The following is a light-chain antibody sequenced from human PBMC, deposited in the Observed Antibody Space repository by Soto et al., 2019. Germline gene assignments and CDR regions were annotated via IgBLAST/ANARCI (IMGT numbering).Light chain of an antibody. CDR1: SSNVGTYDD. CDR3: SSYAGSNIVL. V-gene: IGLV2-8*01. Sequence: QSVLIQPPSASGSPGQSVTISCTGTSSNVGTYDDVSWYQQHPGKAPKLMIYDINKRPSGVPDRFSGSKSGNTASLTVSGLEAEDEADYYCSSYAGSNIVLFGGGTKVTVL. CDR2: DIN. J-gene: IGLJ2*01.